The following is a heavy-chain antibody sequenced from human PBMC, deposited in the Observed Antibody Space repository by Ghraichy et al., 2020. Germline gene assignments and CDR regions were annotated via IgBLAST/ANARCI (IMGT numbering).Heavy chain of an antibody. J-gene: IGHJ2*01. CDR2: MHHSGST. CDR1: NGSLSSSNYY. CDR3: AGSFVIIRDFEL. Sequence: SETLSLTCTVSNGSLSSSNYYWGRIRQPPGKGLEWIGSMHHSGSTYYNPSLKSRLTMSVDTSKNQFSLKLSSVTAADTAVYYCAGSFVIIRDFELWGRGTLVTVSS. V-gene: IGHV4-39*01. D-gene: IGHD2-21*01.